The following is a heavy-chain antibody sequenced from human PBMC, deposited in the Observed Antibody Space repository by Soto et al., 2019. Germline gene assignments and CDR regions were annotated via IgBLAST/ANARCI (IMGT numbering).Heavy chain of an antibody. CDR1: GFSFSNYG. J-gene: IGHJ4*02. V-gene: IGHV3-30*18. CDR3: AKAQDSGYYVRTEFDD. D-gene: IGHD5-12*01. Sequence: QVQLVESGGGVVQPGRSLRLSCAAFGFSFSNYGMHWVRQAPGKGLEWVAVISYDGTNKYYADSVKGRFTISRDDSKNALYLEMSSLRDEESAVYSCAKAQDSGYYVRTEFDDWGQGNLCTFS. CDR2: ISYDGTNK.